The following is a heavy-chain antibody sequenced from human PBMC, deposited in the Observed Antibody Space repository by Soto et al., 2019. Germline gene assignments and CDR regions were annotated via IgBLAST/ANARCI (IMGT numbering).Heavy chain of an antibody. J-gene: IGHJ5*02. V-gene: IGHV4-30-4*01. D-gene: IGHD2-2*01. CDR3: AYYQLLHNWFDP. CDR1: VGSISSGDYY. CDR2: IYYSGST. Sequence: PSETLSLTCTVSVGSISSGDYYWSWIRQPPGKGLEWIGYIYYSGSTYYNPSLKSRVTISVDTSKNQFSLKLSSVTAADTAVYYCAYYQLLHNWFDPWGQGTLVTVPS.